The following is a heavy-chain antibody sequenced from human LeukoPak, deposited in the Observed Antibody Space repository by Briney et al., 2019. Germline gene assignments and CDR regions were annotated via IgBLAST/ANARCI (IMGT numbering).Heavy chain of an antibody. CDR3: ASGSHAVTTHFDY. D-gene: IGHD3-16*01. Sequence: PSGTLSLTCAVSGDSITSSKWWSWVRQSPEKGLEWIGEIYHSGTTNYNPSLKSRVTISVDKSKNQFSLNLSSVTAADTAVYYCASGSHAVTTHFDYWGQRTLVTVSS. CDR1: GDSITSSKW. J-gene: IGHJ4*02. CDR2: IYHSGTT. V-gene: IGHV4-4*02.